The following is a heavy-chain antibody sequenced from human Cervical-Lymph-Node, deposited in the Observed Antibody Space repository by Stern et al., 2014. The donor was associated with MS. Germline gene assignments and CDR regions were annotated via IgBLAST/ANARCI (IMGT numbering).Heavy chain of an antibody. Sequence: QITLKESGPALVKPTQTVTLTCTLSGFSVTTAGVGVGWIRQPPGKALEWRALLYWDDDRLYSPSLKNRHTITKDTSKNQVVLTMTNVDPVDTATYYGAHSCVKYCRGGTCYSSLFDYWGQGTLVTVSS. V-gene: IGHV2-5*02. D-gene: IGHD2-15*01. CDR2: LYWDDDR. J-gene: IGHJ4*02. CDR3: AHSCVKYCRGGTCYSSLFDY. CDR1: GFSVTTAGVG.